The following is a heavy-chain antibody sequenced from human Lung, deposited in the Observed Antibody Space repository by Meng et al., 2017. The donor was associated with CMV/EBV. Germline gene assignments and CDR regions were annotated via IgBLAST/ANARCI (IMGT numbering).Heavy chain of an antibody. CDR3: AKDLCSSSCYPDY. V-gene: IGHV3-30*18. CDR2: VSYDGSNK. Sequence: ACGFTFSNYGMHWVRQAPGKGLEWVAFVSYDGSNKNYPDSVKGRFSISRDDSKNTLYVQINSLRPEDTAVYYCAKDLCSSSCYPDYWGQGTLVTVSS. D-gene: IGHD2-2*01. CDR1: GFTFSNYG. J-gene: IGHJ4*02.